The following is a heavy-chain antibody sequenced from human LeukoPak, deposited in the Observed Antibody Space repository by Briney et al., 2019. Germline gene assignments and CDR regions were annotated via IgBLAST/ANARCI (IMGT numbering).Heavy chain of an antibody. CDR3: ARDLVGCGGDCNNFRE. Sequence: PGRSLRLSCAASGFNFSHYCLHWVRQAPAKGLEWVAFISYNGSDTYYADSVKGRFTISRDNSRNTLYLQMDSLRLGDTAMYYCARDLVGCGGDCNNFREGGQGTLVTVSS. J-gene: IGHJ4*02. V-gene: IGHV3-30*04. CDR1: GFNFSHYC. D-gene: IGHD2-21*01. CDR2: ISYNGSDT.